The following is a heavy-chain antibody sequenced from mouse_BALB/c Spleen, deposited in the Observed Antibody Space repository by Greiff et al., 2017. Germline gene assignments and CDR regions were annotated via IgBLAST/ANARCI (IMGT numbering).Heavy chain of an antibody. CDR1: GFTFSSYT. Sequence: EVHLVESGGGLVQPGGSLKLSCAASGFTFSSYTMSWVRQTPEKRLEWVAYISNGGGSTYYPDTVKGRFTISRDNSKNTLYLQMSSLKSEDTAMYYCARHSQYDYFDYWGQGTTLTVSS. V-gene: IGHV5-12-2*01. J-gene: IGHJ2*01. CDR2: ISNGGGST. D-gene: IGHD2-14*01. CDR3: ARHSQYDYFDY.